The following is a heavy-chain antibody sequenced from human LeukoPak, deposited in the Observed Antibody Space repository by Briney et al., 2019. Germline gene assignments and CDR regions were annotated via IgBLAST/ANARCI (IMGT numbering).Heavy chain of an antibody. V-gene: IGHV4-30-4*08. J-gene: IGHJ3*02. Sequence: SQTLSLTCTVSGGSISSGDYYWSWIRQPPGKGLEWIGYIYYSGSTYYNPSLKSRVTISVDTSKNQFSLKLSSVTAADTAVYYRAREREELYCSGGSCSGSHDAFDIWGQGTMVTVSS. CDR1: GGSISSGDYY. CDR2: IYYSGST. CDR3: AREREELYCSGGSCSGSHDAFDI. D-gene: IGHD2-15*01.